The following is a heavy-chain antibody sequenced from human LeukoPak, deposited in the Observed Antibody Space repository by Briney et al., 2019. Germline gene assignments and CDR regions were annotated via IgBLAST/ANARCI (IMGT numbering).Heavy chain of an antibody. CDR1: GYTFTGYY. V-gene: IGHV1-2*06. Sequence: ASVKVSCKASGYTFTGYYLHWVRQAPGQGLEWMGRINPDSGGTNYAQKFQGRVTMTRDTSISTAYMELNRLTSDDTAVYYCARACSGGSCYSDNWLDPWGQGTLATVSS. D-gene: IGHD2-15*01. CDR3: ARACSGGSCYSDNWLDP. CDR2: INPDSGGT. J-gene: IGHJ5*02.